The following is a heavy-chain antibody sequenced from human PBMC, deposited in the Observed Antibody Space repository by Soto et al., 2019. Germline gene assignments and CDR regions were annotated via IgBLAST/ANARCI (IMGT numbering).Heavy chain of an antibody. CDR2: INHSGST. V-gene: IGHV4-34*01. CDR3: ARGGGTYYYYYYMDV. Sequence: SETPYLTCAVYGGSFSGYYWSWIRQPPGKGLEWIGEINHSGSTNYNPSLKSRVTISVDTSKNQFSLKLSSVTAADTAVYYCARGGGTYYYYYYMDVWGKGTTVTVSS. J-gene: IGHJ6*03. CDR1: GGSFSGYY. D-gene: IGHD1-1*01.